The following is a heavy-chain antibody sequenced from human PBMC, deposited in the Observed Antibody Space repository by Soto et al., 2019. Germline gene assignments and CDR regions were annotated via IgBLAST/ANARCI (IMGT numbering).Heavy chain of an antibody. D-gene: IGHD3-22*01. Sequence: GGSLRLSCAASGFTFSSYGMHWVRQAPGKGLEWVAVISYDGSNKYYADSVKGRFTISRDNSKNTLYLQMNSLRAEDTAVYYCAKDRGMIVVVTHDYWGQGTLVTVSS. CDR3: AKDRGMIVVVTHDY. V-gene: IGHV3-30*18. CDR2: ISYDGSNK. CDR1: GFTFSSYG. J-gene: IGHJ4*02.